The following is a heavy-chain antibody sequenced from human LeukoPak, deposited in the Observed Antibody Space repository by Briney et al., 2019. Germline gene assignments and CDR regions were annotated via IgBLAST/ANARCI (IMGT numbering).Heavy chain of an antibody. CDR1: GYTFTSNY. V-gene: IGHV1-46*01. Sequence: ASVKVSCMAFGYTFTSNYMHWVRQAPGQGPEWMGLISPSGGSTTYAQKFQGRVTLTRDMSTSTDYLELSSLRSEDTAVYYCARDNSVRDEAWWFYPWGQGTLVTVSS. CDR3: ARDNSVRDEAWWFYP. CDR2: ISPSGGST. J-gene: IGHJ5*02. D-gene: IGHD5-24*01.